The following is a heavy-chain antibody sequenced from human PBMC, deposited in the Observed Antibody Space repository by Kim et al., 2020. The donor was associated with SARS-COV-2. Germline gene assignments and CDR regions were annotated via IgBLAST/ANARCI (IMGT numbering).Heavy chain of an antibody. Sequence: GGSLRLSCAASGFTFSSYAMSWVRQAPGKGLEWVSAISGSGGSTYYADSVKGRFTISRDNSKNTLYLQMNSLRAEDTAVYYCAKLESGWLQSWADYYYYYGMDVWGQGTTVTVSS. V-gene: IGHV3-23*01. D-gene: IGHD5-12*01. CDR1: GFTFSSYA. CDR2: ISGSGGST. CDR3: AKLESGWLQSWADYYYYYGMDV. J-gene: IGHJ6*02.